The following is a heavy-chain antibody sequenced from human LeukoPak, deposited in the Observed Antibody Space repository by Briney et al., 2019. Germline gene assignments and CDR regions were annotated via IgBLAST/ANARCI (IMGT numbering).Heavy chain of an antibody. CDR2: ISSSSSTI. CDR3: ARDSGYSYGYSYYYYMDV. J-gene: IGHJ6*03. D-gene: IGHD5-18*01. CDR1: GFTFSSYS. Sequence: PGGSLRLSCAASGFTFSSYSMNWVRQAPGKGLEWVSYISSSSSTIYYADSVKGRFTISRDNAKNSLYLQMNSLRAGDTAVYYCARDSGYSYGYSYYYYMDVWGKGTTVTVSS. V-gene: IGHV3-48*01.